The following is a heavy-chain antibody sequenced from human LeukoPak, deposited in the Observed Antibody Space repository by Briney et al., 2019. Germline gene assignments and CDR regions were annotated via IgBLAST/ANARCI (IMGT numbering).Heavy chain of an antibody. V-gene: IGHV1-69*13. CDR3: ARGRTSLRYFDWLPIMDV. D-gene: IGHD3-9*01. J-gene: IGHJ6*02. Sequence: ASVKVSCKASGGTFGSYAISWVRQAPGQGLEWMGGIIPIFGTANYAQKFQGRVTITADESTSTAYMELSSLRSEDTAVYYCARGRTSLRYFDWLPIMDVWGQGTTVTVSS. CDR2: IIPIFGTA. CDR1: GGTFGSYA.